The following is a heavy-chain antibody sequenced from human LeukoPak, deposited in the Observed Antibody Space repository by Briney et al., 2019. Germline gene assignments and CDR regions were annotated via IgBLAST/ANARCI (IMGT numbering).Heavy chain of an antibody. D-gene: IGHD3-22*01. V-gene: IGHV1-18*01. CDR2: ISAYNGNT. CDR3: ARLGPTYYYDSSGSGQLDY. CDR1: GYTFTSYG. J-gene: IGHJ4*02. Sequence: ASVKVSCKASGYTFTSYGISWVRQAPGQGLEWIGWISAYNGNTNYAQKLQGRVTMTTDTSTSTAYMELRSLRSDDTAVYYCARLGPTYYYDSSGSGQLDYWGQGTLVTVSS.